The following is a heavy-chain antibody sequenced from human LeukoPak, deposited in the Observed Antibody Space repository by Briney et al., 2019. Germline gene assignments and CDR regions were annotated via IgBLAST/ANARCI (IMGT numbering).Heavy chain of an antibody. D-gene: IGHD6-19*01. J-gene: IGHJ4*02. V-gene: IGHV4-34*01. CDR3: ARGDWSSGWYSSFDY. Sequence: SETLSLTCAVYGGSFSGYYWSWIRQPPGKGLEWIGEINHSESTNYNPSPKSRVTISVDTSKSQFSLRLSSVTAADTAVYYCARGDWSSGWYSSFDYWGQGTLVTVSS. CDR2: INHSEST. CDR1: GGSFSGYY.